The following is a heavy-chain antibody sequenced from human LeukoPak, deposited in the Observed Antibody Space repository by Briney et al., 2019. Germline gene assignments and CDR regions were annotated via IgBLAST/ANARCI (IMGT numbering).Heavy chain of an antibody. CDR1: GGSISSYY. CDR2: IYYSGST. Sequence: PSETLSLTCTVSGGSISSYYWSWIRQPPGKGLEWIGYIYYSGSTNYNPSLKSRVTISVDTSKNQFSLKLSSVTAADTAVYYCARVHGDHLWYFDLWGRGTLVTVSS. CDR3: ARVHGDHLWYFDL. D-gene: IGHD4-17*01. J-gene: IGHJ2*01. V-gene: IGHV4-59*01.